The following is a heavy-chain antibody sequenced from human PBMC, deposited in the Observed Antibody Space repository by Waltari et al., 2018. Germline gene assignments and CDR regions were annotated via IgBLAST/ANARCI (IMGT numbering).Heavy chain of an antibody. CDR3: AGESYDSSGSLDY. Sequence: QVQLQESGPGLVKPSETLSLTCTVSGGSISSYYWSWIRQPPGKGLEWIGYIYYSGSTNYNPTLKSRFTISVDTSKNQFSLKLSSVTAADTAVYYCAGESYDSSGSLDYWGQGTLVTVSS. J-gene: IGHJ4*02. D-gene: IGHD3-22*01. V-gene: IGHV4-59*01. CDR1: GGSISSYY. CDR2: IYYSGST.